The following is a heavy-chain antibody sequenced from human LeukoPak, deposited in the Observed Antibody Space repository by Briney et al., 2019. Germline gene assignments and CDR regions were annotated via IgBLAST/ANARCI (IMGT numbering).Heavy chain of an antibody. D-gene: IGHD6-19*01. CDR1: GYTFITYD. J-gene: IGHJ4*02. Sequence: ASVKVSCKASGYTFITYDISWVRQAPGQGLEWMGWISAYNGNTNYAQKLQGSVTMTTESSTNTAYMELRSLRSDDTAVYYCARSAVADTLSAYYFGYWGQGTLVTVSS. V-gene: IGHV1-18*01. CDR2: ISAYNGNT. CDR3: ARSAVADTLSAYYFGY.